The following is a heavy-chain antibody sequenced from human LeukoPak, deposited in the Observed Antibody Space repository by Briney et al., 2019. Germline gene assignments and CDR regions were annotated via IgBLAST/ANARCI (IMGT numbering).Heavy chain of an antibody. J-gene: IGHJ6*03. CDR2: FDPEDGET. CDR1: GYTLTELS. Sequence: ASVKVSCKVSGYTLTELSMHWVRQAPGKGLEWMGGFDPEDGETIYAQKFQGRVTMTEDTSTDTAYMELSSLRSEDTAVYYCATLSLRSSTSYYYMDVWGKGTTVTVSS. V-gene: IGHV1-24*01. D-gene: IGHD2-2*01. CDR3: ATLSLRSSTSYYYMDV.